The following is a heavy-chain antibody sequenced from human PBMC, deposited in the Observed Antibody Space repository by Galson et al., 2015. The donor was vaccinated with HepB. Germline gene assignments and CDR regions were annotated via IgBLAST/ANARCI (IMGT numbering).Heavy chain of an antibody. CDR3: ARDQLGYCSAKTCYNSHAFDI. CDR1: GFTFSNYG. V-gene: IGHV3-48*02. CDR2: ITSTSSTI. Sequence: SLRLSCAASGFTFSNYGMNWVRQAPGKGLEWVSYITSTSSTIYYADSVKGRFTMSRDNAKNSPYLQMDSLRDEDTAVYYCARDQLGYCSAKTCYNSHAFDIWGQGTMVTVSS. J-gene: IGHJ3*02. D-gene: IGHD2-2*02.